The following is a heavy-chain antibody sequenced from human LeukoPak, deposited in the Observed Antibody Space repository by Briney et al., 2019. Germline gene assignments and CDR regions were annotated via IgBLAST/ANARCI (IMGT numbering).Heavy chain of an antibody. V-gene: IGHV1-69*04. D-gene: IGHD6-6*01. CDR1: GGTFSSYA. Sequence: ASVKVSCKASGGTFSSYAISWVRQAPGQGLEWMGRIIPILGIANYAQRFQGRVTITADKSTSTAYMELSSLRSEDTAVYYCARGRTVRYSSSDYYYYMDVWGKGTTVTVSS. J-gene: IGHJ6*03. CDR2: IIPILGIA. CDR3: ARGRTVRYSSSDYYYYMDV.